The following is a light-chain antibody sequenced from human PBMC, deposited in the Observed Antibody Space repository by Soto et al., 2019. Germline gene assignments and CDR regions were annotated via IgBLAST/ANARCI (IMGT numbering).Light chain of an antibody. CDR3: QQRSTWPRLT. CDR1: QSVNTN. Sequence: EIVMTQSPATLSVSPGERATLSCRASQSVNTNLAWYQQKSGQAPRLLIYGASTRAPGIPARFSGSGSGTDFTLTIGSLEPEDFAVYYCQQRSTWPRLTFGGGTKVEIK. J-gene: IGKJ4*01. V-gene: IGKV3-11*01. CDR2: GAS.